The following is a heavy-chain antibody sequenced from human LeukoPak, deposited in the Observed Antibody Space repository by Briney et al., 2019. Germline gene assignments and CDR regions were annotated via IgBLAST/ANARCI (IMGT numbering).Heavy chain of an antibody. CDR1: GFTFSNYA. CDR3: AKDPYNYGDYERFDY. J-gene: IGHJ4*02. CDR2: ISASGVST. Sequence: GGSLRLSCAGSGFTFSNYAMSWVRQAPGEGLEWVSGISASGVSTYYADSVKGRFTISRDNSRNTLYLQMLSLRAEDTAVYYCAKDPYNYGDYERFDYWGQGTLVTVSS. D-gene: IGHD4-17*01. V-gene: IGHV3-23*01.